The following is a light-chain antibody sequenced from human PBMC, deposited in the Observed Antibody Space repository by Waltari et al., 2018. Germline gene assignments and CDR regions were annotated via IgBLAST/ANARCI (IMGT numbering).Light chain of an antibody. CDR1: RSNIGTNP. V-gene: IGLV1-44*01. Sequence: QSVLTQPPSASGTPGQRVTISCSGSRSNIGTNPVNWYQQFPGTAPKLRIYTNNERPSGVPDRFAGSRSGTSASLAISGLQAEDEADYYCAAWDDSLNGVVFGGGTKLTVL. CDR3: AAWDDSLNGVV. J-gene: IGLJ2*01. CDR2: TNN.